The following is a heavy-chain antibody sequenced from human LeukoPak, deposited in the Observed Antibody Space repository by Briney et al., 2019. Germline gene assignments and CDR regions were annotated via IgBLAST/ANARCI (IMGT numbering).Heavy chain of an antibody. D-gene: IGHD3-22*01. CDR3: ATDPHYYDSSAYYLDDAFDI. CDR2: FYNSGST. Sequence: PSETLSLTCTVSGGSISNYYWSWIRQPAGKGLEWIGHFYNSGSTNCNPSLKSRVTMSVDTSKNQFSLKLTSVTAADTAVYYCATDPHYYDSSAYYLDDAFDIWGQGTMVTVSS. CDR1: GGSISNYY. J-gene: IGHJ3*02. V-gene: IGHV4-4*07.